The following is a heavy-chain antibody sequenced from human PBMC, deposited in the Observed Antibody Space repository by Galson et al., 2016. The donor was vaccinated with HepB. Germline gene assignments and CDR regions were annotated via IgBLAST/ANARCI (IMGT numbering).Heavy chain of an antibody. CDR2: IRGGGGGT. J-gene: IGHJ4*02. CDR1: GLTFSDAW. D-gene: IGHD3-22*01. CDR3: VCDSSGYYSFHY. V-gene: IGHV3-15*05. Sequence: SLRLSCAVSGLTFSDAWLAWVRQAPGKGLEFVGRIRGGGGGTEYATFPKGRFSIPRDDPKHMLFLQINSVKTEDTAVYFCVCDSSGYYSFHYWGQGALVTVSS.